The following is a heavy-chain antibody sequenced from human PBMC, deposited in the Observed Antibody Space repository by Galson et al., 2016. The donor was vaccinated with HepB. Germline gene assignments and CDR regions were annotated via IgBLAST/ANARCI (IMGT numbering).Heavy chain of an antibody. CDR2: ISGVSDRT. J-gene: IGHJ4*01. Sequence: SLRLSCAASGFTFSNYAMSWVRQAPGKGPEWVSAISGVSDRTYYAGSMKDRFIISRDDSRNMLFLQMNSLRAEDTAIYYCAKESSYSNVRQYYLENWGLGTLVTVSS. D-gene: IGHD4-11*01. CDR1: GFTFSNYA. CDR3: AKESSYSNVRQYYLEN. V-gene: IGHV3-23*01.